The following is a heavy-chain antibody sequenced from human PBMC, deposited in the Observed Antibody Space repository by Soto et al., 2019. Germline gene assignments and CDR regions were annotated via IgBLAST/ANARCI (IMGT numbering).Heavy chain of an antibody. D-gene: IGHD1-1*01. CDR1: GGSISSGGYY. Sequence: QVQLQESGPGLVKPSQTLSLTCTVSGGSISSGGYYWSWIRQHPGKGLEWIGDIYYSGSSYYNPSLKCRVTTSVDTSKNQFSLKLSSVTAADTAVYYCARWPQLEPRFDYWGQGTLVTVSS. CDR2: IYYSGSS. J-gene: IGHJ4*02. CDR3: ARWPQLEPRFDY. V-gene: IGHV4-31*03.